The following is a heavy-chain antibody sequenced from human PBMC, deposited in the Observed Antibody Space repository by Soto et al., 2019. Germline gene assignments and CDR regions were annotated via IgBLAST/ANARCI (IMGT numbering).Heavy chain of an antibody. Sequence: PGGSLRLSCAASGFTFSSYWMSWVRQGPGKGPEWVANIKQDGSEIYYVDSVKGRSTISRDNAKSSLYLQMTSLRAEDTAVYHCAKSLSAIPGDSWGQGTLVTVSS. CDR1: GFTFSSYW. J-gene: IGHJ4*02. CDR3: AKSLSAIPGDS. CDR2: IKQDGSEI. D-gene: IGHD2-2*01. V-gene: IGHV3-7*05.